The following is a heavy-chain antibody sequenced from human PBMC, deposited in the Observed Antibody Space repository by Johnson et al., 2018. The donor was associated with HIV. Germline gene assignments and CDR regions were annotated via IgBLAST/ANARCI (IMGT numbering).Heavy chain of an antibody. CDR3: ARVAPAHDAFDI. J-gene: IGHJ3*02. CDR1: GFTFSDYY. CDR2: ISGSGNII. D-gene: IGHD2-2*01. Sequence: QVQLVESGGGLVKPGGSLRLSCAASGFTFSDYYMTWIRQAPGKGLEWVSYISGSGNIIYYTDSLKGRFTISRDNAKNTLYLQMNSLRAEDTAVYYCARVAPAHDAFDIWGQGTMVTVSS. V-gene: IGHV3-11*04.